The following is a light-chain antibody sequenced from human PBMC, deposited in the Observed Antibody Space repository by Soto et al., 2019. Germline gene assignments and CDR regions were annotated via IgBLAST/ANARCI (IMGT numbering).Light chain of an antibody. Sequence: QSVLTQPPSVSGAPGQRVSISCTGSNSNIGAGYDVHWYQQLPGTAPKLLIYGNSNRPSGVPDRFSGSKSVTSASLAITGRQAEDEADYYSQSYDSSLSGSVFRTGTKVTVL. CDR2: GNS. J-gene: IGLJ1*01. CDR1: NSNIGAGYD. CDR3: QSYDSSLSGSV. V-gene: IGLV1-40*01.